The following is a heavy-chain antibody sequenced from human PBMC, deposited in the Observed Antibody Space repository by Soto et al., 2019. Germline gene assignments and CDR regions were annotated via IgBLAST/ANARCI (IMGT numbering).Heavy chain of an antibody. CDR2: VSADNGNT. V-gene: IGHV1-18*01. CDR1: GYTFSNYG. J-gene: IGHJ4*02. Sequence: QVQLVQSGAEVKKPGASVKVSCKASGYTFSNYGISWVRQAPGQGLEWMGWVSADNGNTNYAQRFQGRVTMTTDTSTGTAHMGLRSLRSEDTAVYYCARRGLDYWGQGTLVTVSS. CDR3: ARRGLDY.